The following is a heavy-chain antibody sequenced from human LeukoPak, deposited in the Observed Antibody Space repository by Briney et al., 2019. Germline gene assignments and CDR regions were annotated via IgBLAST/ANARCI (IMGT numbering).Heavy chain of an antibody. CDR2: IYSGGST. D-gene: IGHD2-2*01. Sequence: PGGSLRLSCAASGFTVSSNYMSWVRQAPGKGLEWVSVIYSGGSTYYADSVKGRFTISRDNAKNSLYLQMNSLRAEDTAVYYCARDPSYCSSTSCYFSTYYYYYMDVWGKGTTVTVSS. CDR3: ARDPSYCSSTSCYFSTYYYYYMDV. V-gene: IGHV3-53*01. J-gene: IGHJ6*03. CDR1: GFTVSSNY.